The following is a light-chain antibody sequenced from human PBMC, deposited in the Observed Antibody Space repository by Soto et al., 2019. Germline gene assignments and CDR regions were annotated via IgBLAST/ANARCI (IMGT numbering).Light chain of an antibody. CDR1: QSVSSN. V-gene: IGKV3-15*01. J-gene: IGKJ2*01. CDR3: QQFDNWPYT. Sequence: EIVMTQSPVTLSVSPGERATLSCRASQSVSSNLAWYQQKPGQAPRLLTFGAATRATGIPARFSGSWSGKDFTLTISRQQSEDFGVYYCQQFDNWPYTFGQGTKLEIK. CDR2: GAA.